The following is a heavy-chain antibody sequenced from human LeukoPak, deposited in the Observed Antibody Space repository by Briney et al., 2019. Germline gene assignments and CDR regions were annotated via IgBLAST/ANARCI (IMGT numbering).Heavy chain of an antibody. J-gene: IGHJ4*02. V-gene: IGHV4-4*02. CDR3: ARASHWNQLHYFDY. Sequence: SETLSLTCAVSGGSISSSNWWSWVRQPPGRGLEWIGEIYHSGSTNYNPSLKSRVTISVDKSKNQFSLKLSSVTAADTAVYYCARASHWNQLHYFDYWGQGTLVTVSS. CDR1: GGSISSSNW. D-gene: IGHD1-1*01. CDR2: IYHSGST.